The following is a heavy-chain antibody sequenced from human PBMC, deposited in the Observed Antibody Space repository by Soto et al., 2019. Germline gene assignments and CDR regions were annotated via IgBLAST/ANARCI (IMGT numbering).Heavy chain of an antibody. J-gene: IGHJ4*02. CDR1: GFTFSSYA. V-gene: IGHV3-23*01. CDR2: ISGSGGST. Sequence: GGSLRLSCAASGFTFSSYAMTWVRQAPGKGLEWVSAISGSGGSTDYVDSVKGRFTISRDNSENTLYLQMNSLRAEDTAVYYCARLRAYTIRPRAYFDCWGQGTLVTISS. CDR3: ARLRAYTIRPRAYFDC. D-gene: IGHD3-16*01.